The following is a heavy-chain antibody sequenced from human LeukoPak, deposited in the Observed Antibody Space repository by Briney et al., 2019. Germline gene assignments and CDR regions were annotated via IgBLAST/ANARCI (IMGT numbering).Heavy chain of an antibody. J-gene: IGHJ5*02. D-gene: IGHD5-18*01. V-gene: IGHV1-3*03. Sequence: GASVKVSCKASGYTFTSYAMHWERQAPGQRLEWMGWINAGNGNTKYSQEFQGRVTITRDTSASTAYMELSSLRSEDMAVYYCARGGIQMPGGDWFDPWGQGTLVTVSS. CDR3: ARGGIQMPGGDWFDP. CDR1: GYTFTSYA. CDR2: INAGNGNT.